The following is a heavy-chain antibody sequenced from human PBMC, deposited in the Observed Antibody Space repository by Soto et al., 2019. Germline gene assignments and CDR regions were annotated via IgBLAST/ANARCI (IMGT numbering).Heavy chain of an antibody. V-gene: IGHV3-66*01. CDR1: GFTVSTYY. Sequence: EVQLVESGGGLVQPGGSLRLFCAASGFTVSTYYMTWVRQAPGMGLEWDSVIYTGGTTYYAVSVKGRFTISRDNSKNTLYLQMHSLRAEDTAVYYCARVESGYDFYYNYYMDLWVKGTTVTVSS. CDR3: ARVESGYDFYYNYYMDL. CDR2: IYTGGTT. J-gene: IGHJ6*03. D-gene: IGHD5-12*01.